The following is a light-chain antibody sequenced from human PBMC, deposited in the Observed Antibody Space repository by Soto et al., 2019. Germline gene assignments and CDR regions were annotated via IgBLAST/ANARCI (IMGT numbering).Light chain of an antibody. CDR2: LNSAGSH. CDR3: QTWGTGRGV. Sequence: QLVLTQSPSASASLGASVKLTCTLSSGHSSYAIAWHQQQPEKGPRYLMKLNSAGSHSKGDGIPDRFSGSSSGAERYLTISSLQSEDEADYYCQTWGTGRGVFGGGTKLTVL. V-gene: IGLV4-69*01. J-gene: IGLJ3*02. CDR1: SGHSSYA.